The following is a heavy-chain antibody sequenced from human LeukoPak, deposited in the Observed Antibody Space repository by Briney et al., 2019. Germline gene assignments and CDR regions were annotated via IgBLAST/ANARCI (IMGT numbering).Heavy chain of an antibody. CDR1: GGSITGYF. J-gene: IGHJ5*02. Sequence: NASETLSLTCTVSGGSITGYFWTWVRQPPGKRLKWIGYIDYSGSTNYNPSLKSRVTISVDTSKNQLSLKLSSVTAADTAVYYCARYYGSYNWFDPWGQGTLVTVSS. V-gene: IGHV4-59*01. CDR2: IDYSGST. CDR3: ARYYGSYNWFDP. D-gene: IGHD3-10*01.